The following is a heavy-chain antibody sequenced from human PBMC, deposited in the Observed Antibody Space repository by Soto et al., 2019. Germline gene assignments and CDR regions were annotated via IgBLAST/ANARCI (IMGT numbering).Heavy chain of an antibody. CDR2: INHSGST. Sequence: SETLSLTCAVYGGSFSGYYWSWIRQPPGKGLEWIGEINHSGSTNYNPSLKSRVTISVDTSKNQFSLKLSSVTAADTAVYYCASRYSSGWYGWFDPWGQGTLVTVSS. CDR1: GGSFSGYY. V-gene: IGHV4-34*01. D-gene: IGHD6-19*01. J-gene: IGHJ5*02. CDR3: ASRYSSGWYGWFDP.